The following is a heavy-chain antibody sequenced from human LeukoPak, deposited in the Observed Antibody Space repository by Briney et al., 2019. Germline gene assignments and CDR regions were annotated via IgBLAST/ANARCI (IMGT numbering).Heavy chain of an antibody. V-gene: IGHV3-66*01. J-gene: IGHJ4*02. D-gene: IGHD3-9*01. CDR3: ARTDYDILTGYSHFHY. CDR1: GFTFSTYT. Sequence: GGSLRLSCAASGFTFSTYTMNWVRQAPGKGLEWVSLIYSGGSTYYADSVKGRFTIFRDSSKNTLYLQMNSLRAEDTAVYYCARTDYDILTGYSHFHYWGRGTLVTVSS. CDR2: IYSGGST.